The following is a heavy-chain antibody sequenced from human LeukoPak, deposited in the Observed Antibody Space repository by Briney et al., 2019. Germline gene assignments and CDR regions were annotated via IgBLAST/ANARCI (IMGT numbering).Heavy chain of an antibody. J-gene: IGHJ4*02. D-gene: IGHD3-10*01. CDR1: GGSFSGYY. CDR2: INHSGST. V-gene: IGHV4-34*01. Sequence: SETLSLTCAVYGGSFSGYYWSWIRQPPGKGLEWIGEINHSGSTNYNPSLKSRVTISVDTSKNQFSLKLSSVTAADTAVYYCARQGTGLLWFGELLEPYFDYWGQGTLVTVSS. CDR3: ARQGTGLLWFGELLEPYFDY.